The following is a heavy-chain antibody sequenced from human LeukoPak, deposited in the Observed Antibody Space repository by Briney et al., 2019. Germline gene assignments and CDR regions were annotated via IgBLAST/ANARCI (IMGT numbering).Heavy chain of an antibody. D-gene: IGHD2-2*01. J-gene: IGHJ4*02. V-gene: IGHV4-59*01. CDR2: IYYSGST. CDR1: GGSISSYY. Sequence: SETLSLTCTVSGGSISSYYWSWIRQPPGKGLEWIGYIYYSGSTNYNPSLKSRVTISVDTSKNQFSLKLSSVTAADTAVYYCAREGSTSFLDYWGQGTLVTVSS. CDR3: AREGSTSFLDY.